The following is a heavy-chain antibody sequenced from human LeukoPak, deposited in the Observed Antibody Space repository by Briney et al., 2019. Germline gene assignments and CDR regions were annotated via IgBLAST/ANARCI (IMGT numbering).Heavy chain of an antibody. CDR3: ARDRYYYDSSARYFDY. D-gene: IGHD3-22*01. Sequence: SETLSLTCTVSGGSISNSRDYWAWIRQPPGKGLEWIANIYYSGSTYYSPSLKSRVTMSVDTSKNQFSLKLSSVTAADTAVYYCARDRYYYDSSARYFDYWGQGTLVTVSS. J-gene: IGHJ4*02. CDR2: IYYSGST. CDR1: GGSISNSRDY. V-gene: IGHV4-39*07.